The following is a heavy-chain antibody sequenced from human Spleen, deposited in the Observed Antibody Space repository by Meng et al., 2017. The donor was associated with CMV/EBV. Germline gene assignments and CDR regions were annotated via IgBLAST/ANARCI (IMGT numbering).Heavy chain of an antibody. CDR1: GYSLTTSGVG. Sequence: FSGYSLTTSGVGVGWIRQPPGKALELLALIYWDEDKRYSPSLKDRLTVTKDTSKNQVVLTMTNMDPADTATYYCVHNARYYQNYFDYWGQGTLVTVSS. CDR2: IYWDEDK. J-gene: IGHJ4*02. CDR3: VHNARYYQNYFDY. D-gene: IGHD2-21*01. V-gene: IGHV2-5*02.